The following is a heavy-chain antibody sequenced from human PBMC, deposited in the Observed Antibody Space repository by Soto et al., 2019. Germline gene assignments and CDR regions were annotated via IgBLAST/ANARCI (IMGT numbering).Heavy chain of an antibody. V-gene: IGHV3-64D*06. CDR3: VKGKLPLYNYYYYYGMDV. J-gene: IGHJ6*02. CDR1: GFTFSSYA. CDR2: ISSNGGST. D-gene: IGHD3-16*02. Sequence: PGGSLRLSCSASGFTFSSYAMHWVRQAPGKGLEYVSAISSNGGSTYYADSVKGRFTISRDNSKNTLYLQMSSLRAEDTAVYYCVKGKLPLYNYYYYYGMDVWGQGTTVTVSS.